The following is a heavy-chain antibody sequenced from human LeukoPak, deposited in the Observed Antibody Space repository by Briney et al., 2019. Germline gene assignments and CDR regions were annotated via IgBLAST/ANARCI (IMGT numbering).Heavy chain of an antibody. CDR3: ARGLPPGSGSRGSHAFDV. J-gene: IGHJ3*01. Sequence: NPSETLSLTCAVSEMSFSAYYWNWIRQSPGKGLEWIGEINYGGSTKYTPSLEGRGTILIDTSKNQFSLKLTSVTAADTAVYYCARGLPPGSGSRGSHAFDVWGQGTMVTVSS. V-gene: IGHV4-34*01. CDR2: INYGGST. D-gene: IGHD6-19*01. CDR1: EMSFSAYY.